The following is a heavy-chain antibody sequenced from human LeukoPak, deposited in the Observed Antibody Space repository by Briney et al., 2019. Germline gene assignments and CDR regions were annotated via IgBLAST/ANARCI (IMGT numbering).Heavy chain of an antibody. D-gene: IGHD3-16*01. CDR2: IKKDGSEK. CDR1: GFTFSSYW. Sequence: GGSLRLSCAASGFTFSSYWMSWVRQAPGKGLEWVANIKKDGSEKYYVDSVKGRFTISRDNAKTSLYLQMNSLRAEDTAVYYCARAPPSGGYYYMDVWGKGTTVTVSS. J-gene: IGHJ6*03. V-gene: IGHV3-7*01. CDR3: ARAPPSGGYYYMDV.